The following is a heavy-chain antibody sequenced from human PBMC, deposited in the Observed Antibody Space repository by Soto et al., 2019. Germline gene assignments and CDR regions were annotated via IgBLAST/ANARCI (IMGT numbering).Heavy chain of an antibody. CDR2: INHSGST. D-gene: IGHD6-19*01. V-gene: IGHV4-34*01. CDR3: ARGGWLPYYFDY. CDR1: GGSFSGYY. J-gene: IGHJ4*02. Sequence: QVQLQQWGAGLLKPSETLSLTCAVYGGSFSGYYWSWIRQPPGKGLEWLGEINHSGSTNYNPSLKSRVTISVDTSKNQFSLKLSSVTAADTAVYYCARGGWLPYYFDYWGQGTLVTVSS.